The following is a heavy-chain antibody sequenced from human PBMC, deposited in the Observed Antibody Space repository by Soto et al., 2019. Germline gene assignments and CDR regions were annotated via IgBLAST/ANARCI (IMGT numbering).Heavy chain of an antibody. CDR3: ARRGSYYSSWFDP. Sequence: PSETLSLTCTVSGGSSSSSSYYWGWIRKPPGKGLEWIGSIYYSGSTYYNPSLKSRVTISVDTSKNQFSLKLSSVTAADTAVYYCARRGSYYSSWFDPWGQGTLVTVSS. V-gene: IGHV4-39*01. CDR2: IYYSGST. D-gene: IGHD1-26*01. J-gene: IGHJ5*02. CDR1: GGSSSSSSYY.